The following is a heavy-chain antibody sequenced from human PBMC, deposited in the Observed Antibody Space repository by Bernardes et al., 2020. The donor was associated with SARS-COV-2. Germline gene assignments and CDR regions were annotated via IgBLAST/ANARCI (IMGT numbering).Heavy chain of an antibody. CDR1: GGSFSGYY. CDR2: INHSGST. CDR3: ARGRGRAAAVRTAYGMDV. D-gene: IGHD6-13*01. V-gene: IGHV4-34*01. J-gene: IGHJ6*02. Sequence: SETLSLTCAVYGGSFSGYYWSWIRQPPGKGLEWIGEINHSGSTNYNPSLKSRVTISVDTSKNQFSLKLSSVTAADTAVYYCARGRGRAAAVRTAYGMDVWGQGSTVTVSS.